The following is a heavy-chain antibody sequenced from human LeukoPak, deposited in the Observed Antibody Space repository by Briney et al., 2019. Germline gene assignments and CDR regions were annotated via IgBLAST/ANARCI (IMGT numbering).Heavy chain of an antibody. V-gene: IGHV4-59*08. Sequence: PSETLSLTCTVSGGSISSYYWSWIRQPPGKGLGWIGYIYYSGSTNYNPSLTSRVTISLDTSKNQFSLKLSSVTAADTAVYYCARRRGNFWSDYYAFDYWGLGTLVTISS. J-gene: IGHJ4*02. D-gene: IGHD3-3*01. CDR1: GGSISSYY. CDR3: ARRRGNFWSDYYAFDY. CDR2: IYYSGST.